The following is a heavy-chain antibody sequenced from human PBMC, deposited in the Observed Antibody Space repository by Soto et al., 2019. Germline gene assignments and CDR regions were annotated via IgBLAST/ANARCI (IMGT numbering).Heavy chain of an antibody. CDR2: ISSNGGST. J-gene: IGHJ5*02. D-gene: IGHD2-2*01. V-gene: IGHV3-64*01. CDR3: ARGAYQLPYNWFDP. CDR1: GFTFSSYA. Sequence: GGSLRLSCAASGFTFSSYAMHWVRQAPGKGLEYVSAISSNGGSTYYANSVKGRFTISRDNSKDTLYLQMGSLRAEDMAVYYCARGAYQLPYNWFDPWGQGTLVTVSS.